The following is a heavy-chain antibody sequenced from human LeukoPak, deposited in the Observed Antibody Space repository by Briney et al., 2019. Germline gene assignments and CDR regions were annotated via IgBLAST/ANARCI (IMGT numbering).Heavy chain of an antibody. V-gene: IGHV4-39*07. CDR3: ASHWDGAFDI. CDR1: GGSISSSSYY. Sequence: SETLSLTCTVSGGSISSSSYYWGWIRQPPGKGLEWIGSIYYSGTTYYNPSLKSRVTISVDTSKNQFSLKLSSVTAADTAVYYCASHWDGAFDIWGQGTMVTVSS. J-gene: IGHJ3*02. CDR2: IYYSGTT. D-gene: IGHD7-27*01.